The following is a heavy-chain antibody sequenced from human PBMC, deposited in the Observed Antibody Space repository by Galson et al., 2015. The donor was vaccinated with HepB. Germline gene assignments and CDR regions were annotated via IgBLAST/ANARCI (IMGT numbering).Heavy chain of an antibody. J-gene: IGHJ6*03. D-gene: IGHD3-22*01. V-gene: IGHV1-18*01. CDR2: ISAYNGNT. Sequence: SVKVSCKASGYTFTSYGISWVRQAPGQGLEWMGWISAYNGNTNYAQKLQGRVTMTTDTSTSTAYMELRSLRSDDTAVYYCARVPTYYYDSSGYMAPLDYYYYMDVWGKGTTVTVSS. CDR3: ARVPTYYYDSSGYMAPLDYYYYMDV. CDR1: GYTFTSYG.